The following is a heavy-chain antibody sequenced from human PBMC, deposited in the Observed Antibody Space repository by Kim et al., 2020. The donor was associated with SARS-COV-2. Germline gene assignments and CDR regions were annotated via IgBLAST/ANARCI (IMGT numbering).Heavy chain of an antibody. J-gene: IGHJ3*02. Sequence: GGSLRLSCAASGFTFSRYWMSWVRQAPGKGLEWVANIKQDGSEKHYVDSVKGRFTISRDNAKNSLYLQMNSLRVEDTAVYHCAMKWAVAGTFRVLDAFDIWGQGTMVTVSS. V-gene: IGHV3-7*03. CDR3: AMKWAVAGTFRVLDAFDI. D-gene: IGHD6-19*01. CDR1: GFTFSRYW. CDR2: IKQDGSEK.